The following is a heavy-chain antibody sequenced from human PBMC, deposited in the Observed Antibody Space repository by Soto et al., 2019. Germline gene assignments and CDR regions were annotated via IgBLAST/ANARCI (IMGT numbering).Heavy chain of an antibody. J-gene: IGHJ4*02. D-gene: IGHD3-22*01. CDR1: GFTFHDYA. CDR2: IAFTGSAT. V-gene: IGHV3-23*05. CDR3: AKAPSIVLLGPHDY. Sequence: GGSLRLSCATSGFTFHDYAMSWVRQAPGKGLEWVSAIAFTGSATYYADSVKGRFTISRDNSKNTLYLQMNSLRAEDTAVYYCAKAPSIVLLGPHDYWGQGTLVTVSS.